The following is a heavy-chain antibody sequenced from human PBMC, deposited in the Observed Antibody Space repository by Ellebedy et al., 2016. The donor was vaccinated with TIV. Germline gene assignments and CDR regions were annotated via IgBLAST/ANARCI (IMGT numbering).Heavy chain of an antibody. V-gene: IGHV4-39*01. CDR2: ISLSGGT. Sequence: MPSETLSLTCIVSGASISSGDYYWSWIRQPPGKGLEWIGEISLSGGTHYNPSLKSRVTISLDTSKKQFSLKLTSVTAADTAVYYCARGQWLDNYWGQGTLVTVSS. CDR1: GASISSGDYY. D-gene: IGHD6-19*01. CDR3: ARGQWLDNY. J-gene: IGHJ4*02.